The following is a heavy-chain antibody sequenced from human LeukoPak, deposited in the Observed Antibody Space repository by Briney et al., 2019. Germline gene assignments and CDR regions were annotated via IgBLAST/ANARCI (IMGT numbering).Heavy chain of an antibody. J-gene: IGHJ4*02. Sequence: GASVKVSCKASGYTFTSYGISWVRQAPGQGLEWMGWISAYNGNTNYAQKLQGRVTMTTDTSTSTAYMELRSLRSDDTAIYYCARDGGGDRSSVSCYPDYWGQGTLVTVSS. V-gene: IGHV1-18*01. CDR3: ARDGGGDRSSVSCYPDY. D-gene: IGHD2-2*01. CDR2: ISAYNGNT. CDR1: GYTFTSYG.